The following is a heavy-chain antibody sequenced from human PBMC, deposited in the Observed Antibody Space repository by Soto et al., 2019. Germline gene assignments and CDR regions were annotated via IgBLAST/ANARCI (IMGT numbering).Heavy chain of an antibody. D-gene: IGHD3-9*01. CDR2: IYHSGNT. CDR1: GGSMSSGAYY. J-gene: IGHJ4*02. V-gene: IGHV4-31*03. CDR3: ASSYTGYLDN. Sequence: SETLSLTCTVSGGSMSSGAYYWNWIRQHPGKGLEWIGYIYHSGNTSYNPSLRSRITISVDTSKNQFSLKLNSVSDADTAVYYCASSYTGYLDNWGQGTRVTVSS.